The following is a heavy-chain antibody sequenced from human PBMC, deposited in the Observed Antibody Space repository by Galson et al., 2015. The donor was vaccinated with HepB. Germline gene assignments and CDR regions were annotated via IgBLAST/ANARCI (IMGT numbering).Heavy chain of an antibody. V-gene: IGHV3-23*01. D-gene: IGHD3-10*01. J-gene: IGHJ6*03. Sequence: SLRLSCAASGFTFSSSLMTWVRQAPGKGLEWVSVITEGGGGTYYAGSVKGRFIVSRDNSKNALYLQMNSLRVEDTAVYYCAKAPGDILYYMDVWGKGTTVTVSS. CDR3: AKAPGDILYYMDV. CDR1: GFTFSSSL. CDR2: ITEGGGGT.